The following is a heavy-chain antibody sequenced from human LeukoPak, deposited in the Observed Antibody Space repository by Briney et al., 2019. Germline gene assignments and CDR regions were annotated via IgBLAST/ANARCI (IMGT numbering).Heavy chain of an antibody. CDR1: GGSFSGYY. Sequence: PSETLSLTCAVYGGSFSGYYWSWIRQPPGKGLEWIGYIYHSGSTYYNPSLKSRVTISVDRSKNQFSLKLSSVTAADTAVYYCARSMVRGVISYWGQGTLVTVSS. D-gene: IGHD3-10*01. V-gene: IGHV4-30-2*01. CDR2: IYHSGST. CDR3: ARSMVRGVISY. J-gene: IGHJ4*02.